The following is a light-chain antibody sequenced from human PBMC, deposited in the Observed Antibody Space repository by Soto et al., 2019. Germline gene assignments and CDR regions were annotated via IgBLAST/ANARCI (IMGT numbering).Light chain of an antibody. Sequence: QSVLTQPPSASGSPGQSVTISCTGTSSDVGGYKYVSWYQQHPGKAPKLMIFEVNKRPSGVPDRFSGSKSGNTASLTVSGLQAEVEADYYCSSYAGINNLGVFGTGTKLTVL. V-gene: IGLV2-8*01. CDR3: SSYAGINNLGV. CDR1: SSDVGGYKY. J-gene: IGLJ1*01. CDR2: EVN.